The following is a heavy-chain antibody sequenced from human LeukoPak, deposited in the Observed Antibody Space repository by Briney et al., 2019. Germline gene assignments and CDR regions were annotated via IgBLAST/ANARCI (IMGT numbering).Heavy chain of an antibody. CDR3: ATEQEGRRAAFDH. D-gene: IGHD1/OR15-1a*01. V-gene: IGHV3-30*02. CDR1: RFTFSSYS. Sequence: GGSQRLSCAASRFTFSSYSMNWVRQAPGKGLDWVAFIWYDGNEKHYADSAKGRFTISRDNSQDTLYLHMSSLRAEDTAIYYCATEQEGRRAAFDHWGQGTLVTVSS. CDR2: IWYDGNEK. J-gene: IGHJ4*02.